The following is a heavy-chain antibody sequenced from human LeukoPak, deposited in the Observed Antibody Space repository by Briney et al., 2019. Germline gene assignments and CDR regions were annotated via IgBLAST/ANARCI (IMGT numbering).Heavy chain of an antibody. J-gene: IGHJ4*02. CDR2: ITSSSNSI. CDR1: GFTFSDHS. Sequence: GGSLRLSCTASGFTFSDHSMNWFRQAPGKGLDWVSYITSSSNSIHYADSVKGRFTISRDNAKNSLYLQMNRLRDEDTAVYYCARDYKYAFDYWGQGTLVAVSP. CDR3: ARDYKYAFDY. V-gene: IGHV3-48*02. D-gene: IGHD2-8*01.